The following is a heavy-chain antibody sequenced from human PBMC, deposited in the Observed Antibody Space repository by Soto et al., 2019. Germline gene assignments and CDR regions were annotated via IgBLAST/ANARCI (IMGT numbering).Heavy chain of an antibody. CDR3: ARVTYYYGSGSYFGY. CDR1: GFTFSSYW. D-gene: IGHD3-10*01. V-gene: IGHV3-7*05. J-gene: IGHJ4*02. Sequence: GGSLRLSCAASGFTFSSYWMSWVCQAPGKGLEWVANIKQDGSEKYYVDSVKGRFTISRDNAKNSLYLQMNSLRAEDTAVYYCARVTYYYGSGSYFGYWGQGTLVTVSS. CDR2: IKQDGSEK.